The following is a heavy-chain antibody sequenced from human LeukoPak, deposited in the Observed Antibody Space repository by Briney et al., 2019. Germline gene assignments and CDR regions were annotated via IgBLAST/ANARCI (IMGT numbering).Heavy chain of an antibody. V-gene: IGHV3-30*02. CDR1: GFTFSSYG. Sequence: PGGSLRLSCAASGFTFSSYGMHWVRQAPGKGLEWVAFIRYDGSNKYYADSVKGRFTISRDNSKNTLYLQMNSLRAEDTAVYYCAKDIHSGSYPNNPGWFDYWGQGTLVTVSS. CDR3: AKDIHSGSYPNNPGWFDY. CDR2: IRYDGSNK. J-gene: IGHJ4*02. D-gene: IGHD1-26*01.